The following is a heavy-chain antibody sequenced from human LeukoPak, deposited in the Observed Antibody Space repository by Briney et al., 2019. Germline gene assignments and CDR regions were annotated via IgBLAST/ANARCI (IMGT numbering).Heavy chain of an antibody. D-gene: IGHD2-21*01. J-gene: IGHJ4*02. CDR2: INPKSGDT. CDR1: GYTFTDHY. Sequence: VSVKVSCKAFGYTFTDHYVHWVRQAPGQGLEWMGWINPKSGDTKYVQKLQGRLTMTRDTSLRTAYMELTRLRSDDTAVFYCATYCGADCAPGDYWGQGTLVTVSS. CDR3: ATYCGADCAPGDY. V-gene: IGHV1-2*02.